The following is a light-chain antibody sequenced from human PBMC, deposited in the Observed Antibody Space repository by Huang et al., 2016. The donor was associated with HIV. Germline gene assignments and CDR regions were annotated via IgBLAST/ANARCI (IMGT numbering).Light chain of an antibody. CDR3: LQDYTYPWT. V-gene: IGKV1-6*01. Sequence: AIHMTQSPASLSASVGERVTITCRASQDIGNDLGWYQQRLGKAPKLLVSTASHLQSGVPSRFTGSGSGTHFTLTISGLQPEDFATYYCLQDYTYPWTFGQGTKVEI. CDR2: TAS. J-gene: IGKJ1*01. CDR1: QDIGND.